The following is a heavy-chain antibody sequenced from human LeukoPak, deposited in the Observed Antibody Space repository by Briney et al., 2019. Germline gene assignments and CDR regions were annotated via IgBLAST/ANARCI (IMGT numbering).Heavy chain of an antibody. CDR3: ARVYSSSSFLGWFDP. D-gene: IGHD6-6*01. CDR2: INHSGST. Sequence: GSLRLSCAASGFTFSSYAMSWIRQPPGKGLEWIGEINHSGSTNYNPSLKSRVTISVDTPKNQFSLKLSSVTAADTAVYYCARVYSSSSFLGWFDPWGQGTLVTVSS. J-gene: IGHJ5*02. V-gene: IGHV4-34*01. CDR1: GFTFSSYA.